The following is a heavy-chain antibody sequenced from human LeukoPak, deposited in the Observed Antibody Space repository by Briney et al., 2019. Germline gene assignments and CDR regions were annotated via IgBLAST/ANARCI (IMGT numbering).Heavy chain of an antibody. CDR3: ARVNTFWSGYYRGAGDYFDY. J-gene: IGHJ4*02. V-gene: IGHV4-39*06. CDR2: IYYSGST. Sequence: SETLSLTCAVSGGSISSSSYYWGWIRQPPGKGLEWIGSIYYSGSTYYNPSLKSRVTISVDTSKNQFPLKLSSVTAADTAVYYCARVNTFWSGYYRGAGDYFDYWGQGTLVTVSS. CDR1: GGSISSSSYY. D-gene: IGHD3-3*01.